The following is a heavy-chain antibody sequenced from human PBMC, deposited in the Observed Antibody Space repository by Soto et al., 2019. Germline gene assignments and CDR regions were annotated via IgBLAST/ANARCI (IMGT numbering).Heavy chain of an antibody. CDR1: GFNFRDHY. Sequence: PGGSLRLSCAASGFNFRDHYMNWIRQAPGKGLEWVSYMSGSGGDVNYADSVRGRFTMSRDNAQNSLFLQMNSLRAEDTAVYYCARTARLLDSWVQGTLVTVSS. J-gene: IGHJ4*02. CDR3: ARTARLLDS. D-gene: IGHD2-21*01. CDR2: MSGSGGDV. V-gene: IGHV3-11*01.